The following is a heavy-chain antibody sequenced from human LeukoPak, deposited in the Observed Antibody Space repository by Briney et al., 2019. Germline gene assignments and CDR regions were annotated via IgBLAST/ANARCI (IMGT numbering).Heavy chain of an antibody. CDR2: INHSGSA. CDR1: GGSFSGYY. Sequence: SKTLSLTCAVYGGSFSGYYWSWIRQPPGKGLEWIAEINHSGSANYNPSLKSRVTISIDTSKNQFSLKLSSVTAADTAVYHCARDPVGGAYFDYWGRGTLVTVSS. V-gene: IGHV4-34*01. CDR3: ARDPVGGAYFDY. J-gene: IGHJ4*02. D-gene: IGHD3-16*01.